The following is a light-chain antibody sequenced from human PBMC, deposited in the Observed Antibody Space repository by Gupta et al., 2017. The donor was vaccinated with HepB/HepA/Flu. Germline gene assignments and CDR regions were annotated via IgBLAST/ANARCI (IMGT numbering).Light chain of an antibody. J-gene: IGLJ2*01. CDR1: NLRDKY. Sequence: SYELTQPPSVSRSPGQTASITCSGDNLRDKYACWYLQKPGQSPVLVIYQDSKRPSGTPERFSGSNSWNTATLTISGPQAMEEADCYCQAWYSSTDVVFGGGTKLTVL. CDR3: QAWYSSTDVV. CDR2: QDS. V-gene: IGLV3-1*01.